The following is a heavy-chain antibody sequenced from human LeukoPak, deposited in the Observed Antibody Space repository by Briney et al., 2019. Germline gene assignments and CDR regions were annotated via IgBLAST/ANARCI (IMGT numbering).Heavy chain of an antibody. CDR3: AREMTIITYSFDS. J-gene: IGHJ4*02. Sequence: PGRSLRLSCAPSGFTFSNYAMSWVRQAPGKGLEWVSAISETGGTIHYADSVRGRFIISRDNSKNTLYLQMNSLRAEDTAVYYCAREMTIITYSFDSWGQGTLVTVSS. CDR1: GFTFSNYA. CDR2: ISETGGTI. D-gene: IGHD5-24*01. V-gene: IGHV3-23*01.